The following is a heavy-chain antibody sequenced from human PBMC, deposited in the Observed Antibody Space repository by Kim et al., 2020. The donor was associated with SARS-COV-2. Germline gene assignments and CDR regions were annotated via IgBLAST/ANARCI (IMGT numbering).Heavy chain of an antibody. CDR2: IYYSGST. CDR3: ARVGYSSSWYGISPINYGMDV. D-gene: IGHD6-13*01. V-gene: IGHV4-61*01. CDR1: GGSVSSGSYY. Sequence: SETLSLTCTVSGGSVSSGSYYWSWIRQPPGKGLEWIVYIYYSGSTNYNPSLKSRVTISVDTSKNQFSLKLSSVTAADTAVYYCARVGYSSSWYGISPINYGMDVWGQGTTVTVSS. J-gene: IGHJ6*02.